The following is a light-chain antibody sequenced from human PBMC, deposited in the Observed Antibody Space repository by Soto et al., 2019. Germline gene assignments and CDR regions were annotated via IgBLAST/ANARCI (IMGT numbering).Light chain of an antibody. CDR3: QQYNNWPRAT. V-gene: IGKV3-15*01. CDR2: RAS. J-gene: IGKJ4*01. Sequence: IVMTQSPATLSVSPGERATLSCRASQSINSNLAWYQQKPGQAPRLLMFRASIRATGFPARFSGSGSGTDFNITISSLQSEDSAIYYCQQYNNWPRATFGGGTKVEIK. CDR1: QSINSN.